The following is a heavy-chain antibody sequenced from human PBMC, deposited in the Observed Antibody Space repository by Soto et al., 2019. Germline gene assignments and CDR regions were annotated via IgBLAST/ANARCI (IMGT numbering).Heavy chain of an antibody. D-gene: IGHD1-7*01. CDR1: GDSVSSNSAA. J-gene: IGHJ6*02. CDR3: ARATGTTNYYYYGMDV. CDR2: TYYRSKWYN. Sequence: SQTLSLTCVISGDSVSSNSAAWNWIRQSPSRGLEWLGRTYYRSKWYNDYAVSVKSRITINPDTSKNQFSLQLNSVTPEDTAVYYCARATGTTNYYYYGMDVWGQGTTVTVSS. V-gene: IGHV6-1*01.